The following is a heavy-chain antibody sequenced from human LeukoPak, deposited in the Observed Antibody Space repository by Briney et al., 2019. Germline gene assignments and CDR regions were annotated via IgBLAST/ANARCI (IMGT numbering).Heavy chain of an antibody. J-gene: IGHJ6*02. CDR2: INPNSGGT. V-gene: IGHV1-2*04. CDR1: GYIFSDYY. CDR3: ARVRGVCSGGSCYIYGMDV. Sequence: ASVKVSCKASGYIFSDYYMHWVRQAPGQGLEWMGWINPNSGGTNYAQKFQGWVTMTRDTSISTAYMELSRLRSDDTAVYYCARVRGVCSGGSCYIYGMDVWGQGTTVTVSS. D-gene: IGHD2-15*01.